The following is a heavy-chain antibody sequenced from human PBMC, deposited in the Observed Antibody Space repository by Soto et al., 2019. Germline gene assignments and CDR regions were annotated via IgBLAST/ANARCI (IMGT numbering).Heavy chain of an antibody. V-gene: IGHV1-18*04. J-gene: IGHJ3*02. D-gene: IGHD1-26*01. CDR2: ISAYNGNT. CDR1: GYTFTSFG. CDR3: ARDRGYSGKSDAFDI. Sequence: QVHLVQSGVEVKKPGASVKVSCKASGYTFTSFGISWVRQAPGQGLEWMGWISAYNGNTNYAQKLQGRVTMTTDTSTSTAYMELRSLRPDDTAVYYCARDRGYSGKSDAFDIWGQGTMVTVSS.